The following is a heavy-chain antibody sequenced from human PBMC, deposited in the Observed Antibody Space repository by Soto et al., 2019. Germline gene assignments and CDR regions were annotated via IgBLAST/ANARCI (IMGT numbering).Heavy chain of an antibody. V-gene: IGHV3-30*18. D-gene: IGHD3-22*01. CDR2: ISYDGSNK. J-gene: IGHJ4*02. CDR1: GFTFSGYG. Sequence: QVQLVESGGGVVQPGRSLRLSCAASGFTFSGYGMHWVRQAPGKGLEWVAVISYDGSNKYYADSVKGRFTISRDNSXXTLYLQMNSLRAEDTAVYYCAKPDSSGYYIQNFDYWGQGTLVTVSS. CDR3: AKPDSSGYYIQNFDY.